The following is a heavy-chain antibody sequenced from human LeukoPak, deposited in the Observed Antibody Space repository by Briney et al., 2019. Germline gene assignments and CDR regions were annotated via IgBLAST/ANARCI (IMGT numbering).Heavy chain of an antibody. Sequence: GGSLRLSCAASGFTFSSHWMSWVRQAPGKGLEWVADIRQDGSEKYYVDSVKGRFTISRDNAKNSLYLQMNSLRAEDTAVYYCARERGIVVVVALDYWGQGTLVTVSS. D-gene: IGHD2-15*01. CDR3: ARERGIVVVVALDY. CDR2: IRQDGSEK. J-gene: IGHJ4*02. CDR1: GFTFSSHW. V-gene: IGHV3-7*01.